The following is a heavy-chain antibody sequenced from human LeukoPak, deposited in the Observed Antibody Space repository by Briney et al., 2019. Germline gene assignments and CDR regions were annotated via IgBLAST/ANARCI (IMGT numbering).Heavy chain of an antibody. Sequence: HWASVKVSCKASGGTFSSYAISWVRQAPGQGLVWMGGIIPIFGTANYAQKFQGRVTITADESTSTAYMELSSLRSEDTAVYYCAGTVTTFYYFDYWGQGTLVTVSS. D-gene: IGHD4-17*01. V-gene: IGHV1-69*13. CDR1: GGTFSSYA. J-gene: IGHJ4*02. CDR3: AGTVTTFYYFDY. CDR2: IIPIFGTA.